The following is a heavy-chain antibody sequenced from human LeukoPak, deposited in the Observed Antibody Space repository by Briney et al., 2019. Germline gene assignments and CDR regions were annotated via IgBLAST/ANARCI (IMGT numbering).Heavy chain of an antibody. J-gene: IGHJ4*02. Sequence: GGSLRLSCAASGFTFSSYWMSWVRQAPGKGLEWAANIKQDGSEKYYVDSVKGRFTISRDNAKNSLYLQMNSLRAEDTAVYYCARTVGVDYYDSSGYEPWGQGTLVTVSS. V-gene: IGHV3-7*01. CDR3: ARTVGVDYYDSSGYEP. CDR1: GFTFSSYW. D-gene: IGHD3-22*01. CDR2: IKQDGSEK.